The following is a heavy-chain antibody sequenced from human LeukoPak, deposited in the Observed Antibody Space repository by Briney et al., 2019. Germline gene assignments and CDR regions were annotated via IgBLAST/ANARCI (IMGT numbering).Heavy chain of an antibody. V-gene: IGHV2-5*01. CDR3: AHTCMGATPHYFDY. J-gene: IGHJ4*02. D-gene: IGHD1-26*01. CDR2: IYWNDDK. CDR1: GVSLSTSVVS. Sequence: SRPTLVKPTQPLTLTSTFSGVSLSTSVVSVVWIRQRPVETLERLALIYWNDDKRYSPSLKSRLTITNDTPKNQVALTMTNMDPVDTATYYCAHTCMGATPHYFDYWGQGTLVTVSS.